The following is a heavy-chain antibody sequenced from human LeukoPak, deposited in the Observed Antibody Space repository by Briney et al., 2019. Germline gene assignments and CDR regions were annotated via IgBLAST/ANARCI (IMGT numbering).Heavy chain of an antibody. CDR1: GYTFTNYG. Sequence: ASAKVSCKASGYTFTNYGVTWVRQVPGQGLEWMGWISAKNGNTKYEQKVQGRVTMTIDRSTDTAYMELNSLRFDDTAVYYCARAPPGYNNEWDFDYWGQGTLVTVSS. D-gene: IGHD5-24*01. CDR3: ARAPPGYNNEWDFDY. CDR2: ISAKNGNT. J-gene: IGHJ4*02. V-gene: IGHV1-18*04.